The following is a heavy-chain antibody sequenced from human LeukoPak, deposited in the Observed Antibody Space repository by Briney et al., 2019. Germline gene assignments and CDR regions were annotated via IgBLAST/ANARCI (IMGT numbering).Heavy chain of an antibody. V-gene: IGHV3-23*01. CDR1: GFTFSSYA. CDR3: AKGYYDYVWGSYYFDY. CDR2: MSGSGGST. D-gene: IGHD3-16*01. Sequence: GGSLRLSCAASGFTFSSYAMSWVRQAPGKGLEWVSAMSGSGGSTYYADSVKGRFTISRDNSRDTLYLQMNSLRAEDTAVYYCAKGYYDYVWGSYYFDYWGKGTLVTVSS. J-gene: IGHJ4*02.